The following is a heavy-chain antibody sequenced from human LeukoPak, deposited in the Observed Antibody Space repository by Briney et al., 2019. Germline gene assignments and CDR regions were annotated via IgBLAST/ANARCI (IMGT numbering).Heavy chain of an antibody. V-gene: IGHV4-38-2*01. CDR1: GYSISSGYY. J-gene: IGHJ4*02. CDR2: IYHSGST. Sequence: PSETLSLTCAVFGYSISSGYYWGWIRQPPGKGLEWIGSIYHSGSTYYNPSLKSRVTISVDTSKNQFSLKLSSVTAADTAVYYCARPLFLEWLSFDYWGQGTLVTVSS. D-gene: IGHD3-3*01. CDR3: ARPLFLEWLSFDY.